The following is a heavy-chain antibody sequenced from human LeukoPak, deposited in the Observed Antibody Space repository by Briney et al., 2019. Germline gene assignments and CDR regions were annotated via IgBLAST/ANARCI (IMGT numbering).Heavy chain of an antibody. CDR3: AAGPDYYDSSLDAFDI. J-gene: IGHJ3*02. CDR2: IFVGSGNT. D-gene: IGHD3-22*01. CDR1: GFTFTGSA. V-gene: IGHV1-58*02. Sequence: SVTVSCKASGFTFTGSAMQWVRQARGQRLEWIGWIFVGSGNTNYAQKFQERVTITRDMSTSTAYMELSSLRSEDTAVYYCAAGPDYYDSSLDAFDIWGQGTMVTVSS.